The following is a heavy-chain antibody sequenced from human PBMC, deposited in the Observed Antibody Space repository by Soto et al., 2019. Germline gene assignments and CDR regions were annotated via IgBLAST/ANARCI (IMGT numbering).Heavy chain of an antibody. V-gene: IGHV2-5*02. CDR3: APCTLHDYGDYDPGTSHVFDS. Sequence: QITLKESGPSPVKPTQTLTVTCTFSGFSLSNSGVGVAWIRQPPGKALEWLALIYGDNDKRYSPSLKTRLTITKDTYKHQVVLTMTNMDPVDTATYYCAPCTLHDYGDYDPGTSHVFDSWGQGTLVTVSS. CDR2: IYGDNDK. D-gene: IGHD4-17*01. J-gene: IGHJ4*02. CDR1: GFSLSNSGVG.